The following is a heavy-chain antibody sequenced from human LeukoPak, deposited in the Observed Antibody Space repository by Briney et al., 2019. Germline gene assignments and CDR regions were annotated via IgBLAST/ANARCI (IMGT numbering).Heavy chain of an antibody. D-gene: IGHD3-10*01. CDR3: ARVGALLWFGELSDSPAFDI. V-gene: IGHV1-2*02. Sequence: ASVKVSCKASGYNFIGYYIHWVRQAPGQGLEWMGWINPNSGGTNSAQKFQGRVTMTRDTSISTAYMELNRLRYDDTAVYYCARVGALLWFGELSDSPAFDIWGQGTMVTVSS. CDR2: INPNSGGT. CDR1: GYNFIGYY. J-gene: IGHJ3*02.